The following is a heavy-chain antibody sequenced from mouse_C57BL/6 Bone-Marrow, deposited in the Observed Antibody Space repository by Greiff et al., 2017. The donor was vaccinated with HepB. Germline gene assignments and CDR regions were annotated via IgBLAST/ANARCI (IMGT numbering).Heavy chain of an antibody. D-gene: IGHD2-14*01. CDR2: INTGGTYT. J-gene: IGHJ2*01. V-gene: IGHV5-6*01. CDR1: GFTFSTSG. Sequence: EVQRVESGGDLVKPGGSLKLSCVASGFTFSTSGMSWVRQTPDKRLEWVATINTGGTYTYYPASVKGRFTISKDTAKNTLFLQMNSLKSEDSAIYYCTRDRFDYDFDYWGQGTTLTVTS. CDR3: TRDRFDYDFDY.